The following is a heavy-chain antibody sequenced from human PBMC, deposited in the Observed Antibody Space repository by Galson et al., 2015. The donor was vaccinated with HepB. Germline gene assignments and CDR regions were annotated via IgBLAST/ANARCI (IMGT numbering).Heavy chain of an antibody. D-gene: IGHD5-12*01. CDR1: GFTFSGYA. J-gene: IGHJ4*02. V-gene: IGHV3-64D*06. CDR3: VKNAPKGWLRLLEGVLDY. CDR2: ISSNGGST. Sequence: SLRLSCAASGFTFSGYAMHWVRQAPGKGLEYVSAISSNGGSTYYADSVKGRFTISRDNSKNTVYLKMSSLRADDTAVYYCVKNAPKGWLRLLEGVLDYWGQGTLVTVSS.